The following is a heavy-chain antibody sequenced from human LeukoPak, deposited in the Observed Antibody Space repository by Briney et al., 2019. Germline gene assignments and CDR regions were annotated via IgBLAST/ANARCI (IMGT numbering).Heavy chain of an antibody. V-gene: IGHV3-30*03. CDR2: ISYDGSNK. Sequence: GGSLRLSCAASGFTFSSYGMHWVRQAPGKGLEWVAVISYDGSNKYYADSVKGRFTISRDNSKNTLYLQTNSLRAEDTAVYYCADLAATFEFDYWGQGTLVTVSS. CDR1: GFTFSSYG. D-gene: IGHD2-15*01. CDR3: ADLAATFEFDY. J-gene: IGHJ4*02.